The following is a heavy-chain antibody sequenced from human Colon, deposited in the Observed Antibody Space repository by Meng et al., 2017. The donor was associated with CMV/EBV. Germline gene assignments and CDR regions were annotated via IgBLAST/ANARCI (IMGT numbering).Heavy chain of an antibody. CDR2: ISDDGIIT. Sequence: GEPLKISCAASGFNFSKSGMHWVRQTPGKGLQWVGVISDDGIITHYGDSVKGRCTISRDNSKNTLFLEVDSLRPDDTAVYYCAKVMGSSSPGFDWWGQGTLVTVSS. CDR1: GFNFSKSG. V-gene: IGHV3-30*18. J-gene: IGHJ4*02. D-gene: IGHD6-6*01. CDR3: AKVMGSSSPGFDW.